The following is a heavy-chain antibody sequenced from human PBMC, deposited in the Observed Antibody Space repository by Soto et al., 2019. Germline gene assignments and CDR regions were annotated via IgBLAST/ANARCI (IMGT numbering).Heavy chain of an antibody. CDR1: GFTFSNYV. CDR2: ISYDGSNK. D-gene: IGHD5-12*01. Sequence: PGGSLRLSCAASGFTFSNYVMHWVRQTPGKGLEWVAYISYDGSNKNYADSVEGRFTISRDNSKNMLNLQMNSLRTEDTAVYYCARRHKYSGYDRLDYWGRGTLVTVSS. V-gene: IGHV3-30-3*01. J-gene: IGHJ4*02. CDR3: ARRHKYSGYDRLDY.